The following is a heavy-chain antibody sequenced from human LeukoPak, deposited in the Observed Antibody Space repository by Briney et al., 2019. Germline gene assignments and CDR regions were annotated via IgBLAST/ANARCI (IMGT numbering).Heavy chain of an antibody. CDR1: GFTFSSYA. J-gene: IGHJ4*02. D-gene: IGHD3-10*01. Sequence: GGSLRLSCAGSGFTFSSYAMSWVRQAPGKGLEWVSGISSGGGSTYYADSVKGRFTISRDNSKNTLDLEMNSLRAEDTAVYYCAKDVGGYYFTYWSGCFDHWGEGDLVTVSS. CDR3: AKDVGGYYFTYWSGCFDH. V-gene: IGHV3-23*01. CDR2: ISSGGGST.